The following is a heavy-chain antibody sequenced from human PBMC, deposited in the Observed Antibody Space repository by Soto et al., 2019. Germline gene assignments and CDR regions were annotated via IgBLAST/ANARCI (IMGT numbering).Heavy chain of an antibody. CDR3: AKSFYDKSGYYGLLDY. J-gene: IGHJ4*02. D-gene: IGHD3-22*01. Sequence: GGSLRLSCAASGFSFSTHSMHWVRQAPGKGLEWVAVISHDGANEYYADFVRGRFTISRDNSKNMLYLQMISLRAEDTAVYYCAKSFYDKSGYYGLLDYWGQGTLVTVSS. CDR1: GFSFSTHS. CDR2: ISHDGANE. V-gene: IGHV3-30*18.